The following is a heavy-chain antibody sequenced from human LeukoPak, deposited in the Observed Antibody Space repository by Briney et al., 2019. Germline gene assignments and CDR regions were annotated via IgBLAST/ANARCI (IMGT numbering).Heavy chain of an antibody. CDR3: ATDLPPYYYVRETTFDI. D-gene: IGHD3-10*02. CDR1: GYTLTELS. Sequence: ASVKVSCKVSGYTLTELSMHWVRQAPGKGLEWLGGFDPEDGETIYAQKFQGRVTMTEDTSTDTAYMELSSLRSEDTAVYYCATDLPPYYYVRETTFDIWGQGTMVTVSS. CDR2: FDPEDGET. J-gene: IGHJ3*02. V-gene: IGHV1-24*01.